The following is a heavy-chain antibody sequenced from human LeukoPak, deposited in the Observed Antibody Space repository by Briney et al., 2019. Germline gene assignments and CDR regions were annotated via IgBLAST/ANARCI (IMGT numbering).Heavy chain of an antibody. CDR2: IKQDGSEK. Sequence: GGSLRLSCAASEFIFSSYGMSWVRQAPGKGLEWVANIKQDGSEKYYVDSVKGRFTISRDNAKNSLYLQMNSLRAEDTAVYYCARVAYYYDSSGYYPFDYWGQGTLVTVSS. CDR1: EFIFSSYG. CDR3: ARVAYYYDSSGYYPFDY. D-gene: IGHD3-22*01. V-gene: IGHV3-7*01. J-gene: IGHJ4*02.